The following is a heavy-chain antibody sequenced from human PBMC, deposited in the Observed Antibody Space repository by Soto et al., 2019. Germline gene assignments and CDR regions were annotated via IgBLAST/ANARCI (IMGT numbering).Heavy chain of an antibody. V-gene: IGHV4-30-4*01. CDR1: GVNVTSDDYY. CDR3: ARDYRTAYDN. CDR2: IYHTCGR. J-gene: IGHJ4*02. Sequence: QVQLQESGPRLVKPSQTLSLTCIVSGVNVTSDDYYWSWIRQPPGKGLEWIGYIYHTCGRYYNPSLKSRVTSSVDTSKKQFSLTMRSVPAADTAIYYCARDYRTAYDNWGQGILVSVSS. D-gene: IGHD1-1*01.